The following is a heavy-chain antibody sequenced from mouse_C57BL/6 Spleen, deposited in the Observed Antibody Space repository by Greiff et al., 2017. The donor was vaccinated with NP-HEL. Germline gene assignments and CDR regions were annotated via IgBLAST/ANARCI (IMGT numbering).Heavy chain of an antibody. J-gene: IGHJ1*03. CDR1: GYAFSSYW. D-gene: IGHD2-2*01. Sequence: QVQLKESGAELVKPGASVKISCKASGYAFSSYWMNWVKQRPGKGLEWIGQIYPGDGDTNYNGKFKGKATLTADKSSSTAYMQLSSLTSEDSAVYFCARSYGYYGYFDYWGTGTTVTVSS. CDR2: IYPGDGDT. V-gene: IGHV1-80*01. CDR3: ARSYGYYGYFDY.